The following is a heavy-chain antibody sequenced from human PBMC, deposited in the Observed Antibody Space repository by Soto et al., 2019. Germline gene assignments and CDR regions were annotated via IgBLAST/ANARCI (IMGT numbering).Heavy chain of an antibody. Sequence: SETLSLTCSVSGASISTYYWTWIRQTPGKGLEWIGYIYLGGSINYNPSFKSRDIISVDTSKNQFSVKLSSVTAADTAVYYYVLGGSSSWYRRNWFDPWGQGTLVTVSS. J-gene: IGHJ5*02. CDR3: VLGGSSSWYRRNWFDP. V-gene: IGHV4-59*12. D-gene: IGHD6-13*01. CDR2: IYLGGSI. CDR1: GASISTYY.